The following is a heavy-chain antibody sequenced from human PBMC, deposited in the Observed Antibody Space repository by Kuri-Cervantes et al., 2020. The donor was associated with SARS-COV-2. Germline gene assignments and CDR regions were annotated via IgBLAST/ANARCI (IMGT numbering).Heavy chain of an antibody. Sequence: GGSLRLSCAAAGFTFSSHGMHWVRQAPGKGLEWVAVISYDESIEKYADSEKGRFTISRDNSKNMVYLQMDSLRAEDTAVYYCAKSGLGYCSGEDCYIHWGQGTLVTVSS. V-gene: IGHV3-30*18. CDR2: ISYDESIE. CDR3: AKSGLGYCSGEDCYIH. CDR1: GFTFSSHG. D-gene: IGHD2-15*01. J-gene: IGHJ4*02.